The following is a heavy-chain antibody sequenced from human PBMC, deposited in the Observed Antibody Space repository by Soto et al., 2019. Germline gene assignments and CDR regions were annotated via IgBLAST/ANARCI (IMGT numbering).Heavy chain of an antibody. J-gene: IGHJ4*02. Sequence: QVQLQESGPGLVKPSETLSLTCTVSAVSITSYKWTWIRQSPGKGLERIAYMYSSGSSSYNPSLKSRATISMDTFRNQYSLQLNSATAADTAVYYCAREWSAFDYWGQGILVTVSS. CDR1: AVSITSYK. CDR2: MYSSGSS. CDR3: AREWSAFDY. V-gene: IGHV4-59*01. D-gene: IGHD2-15*01.